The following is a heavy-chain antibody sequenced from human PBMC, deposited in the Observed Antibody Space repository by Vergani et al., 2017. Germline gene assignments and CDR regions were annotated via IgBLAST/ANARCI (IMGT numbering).Heavy chain of an antibody. CDR2: IYYSGST. J-gene: IGHJ3*02. Sequence: QVQLQESGPGLVKPSQTLSLTCTVSGGSISSGGYYWSWIRQHPGKGLEWIGYIYYSGSTYNNPSLKSRVTMSVDTSKNQFSLKLSSVTAADTAVYYCARAPRDLAGQAFDIWGQGTMVTVSA. CDR3: ARAPRDLAGQAFDI. CDR1: GGSISSGGYY. D-gene: IGHD6-19*01. V-gene: IGHV4-31*03.